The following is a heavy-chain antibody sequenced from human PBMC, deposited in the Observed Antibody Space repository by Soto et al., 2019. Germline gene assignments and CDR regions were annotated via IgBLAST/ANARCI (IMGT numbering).Heavy chain of an antibody. Sequence: EVLLVESGGGLVQPGGSLRLSCTTSGFTFSTYDMHWVRQVTGKGLEWVSGIVVAGDTSYPDSVKGRFTISRENAKNSLYLQMDSLRVEDTAVYYCARRGIDTMSGFDALDVWGLGTKVTVSS. J-gene: IGHJ3*01. CDR3: ARRGIDTMSGFDALDV. V-gene: IGHV3-13*01. D-gene: IGHD6-25*01. CDR1: GFTFSTYD. CDR2: IVVAGDT.